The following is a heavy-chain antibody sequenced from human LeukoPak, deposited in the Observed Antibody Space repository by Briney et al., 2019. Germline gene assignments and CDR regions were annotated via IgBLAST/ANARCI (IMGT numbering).Heavy chain of an antibody. CDR3: ARDAIDSSGFDFDY. CDR2: ISTSAGTI. D-gene: IGHD3-22*01. J-gene: IGHJ4*02. V-gene: IGHV3-11*01. CDR1: GFTFSDYY. Sequence: PGGSLSLSCAASGFTFSDYYMTWIRQAPGKGLEWISYISTSAGTIYYADSVKGRFTISRDNAKNSLYLQMNSLRAEDTAVYYCARDAIDSSGFDFDYWGQGTLVTVSS.